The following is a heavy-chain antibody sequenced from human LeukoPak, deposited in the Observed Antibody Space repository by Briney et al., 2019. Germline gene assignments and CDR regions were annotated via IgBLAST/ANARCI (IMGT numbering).Heavy chain of an antibody. D-gene: IGHD2-2*01. CDR1: GGTFSSYA. V-gene: IGHV1-69*13. CDR3: ARGQYCSSTSCYEVYYYGMDV. J-gene: IGHJ6*02. Sequence: SVKVSCKASGGTFSSYAISWVRQAPGQGPEWMGGIIPIFGTANYAQKFQGRVTITADESTSTAYMELSSLRSEDTAVYYCARGQYCSSTSCYEVYYYGMDVWGQGTTVTVSS. CDR2: IIPIFGTA.